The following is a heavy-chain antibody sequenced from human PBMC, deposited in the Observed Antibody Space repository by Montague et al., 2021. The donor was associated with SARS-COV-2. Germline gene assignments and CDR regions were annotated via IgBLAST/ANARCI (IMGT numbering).Heavy chain of an antibody. CDR3: ARHPTTVTAFH. D-gene: IGHD4-17*01. Sequence: SETLSLTCTVSGDSITSIIHYWGWIRQPPGKGLEWIASIFYTGTIYYNPSLKSRVTTSLDTSKSQFSLNLTSVTAADTAVYFCARHPTTVTAFHWGQGSLVTVSS. CDR2: IFYTGTI. V-gene: IGHV4-39*01. CDR1: GDSITSIIHY. J-gene: IGHJ4*02.